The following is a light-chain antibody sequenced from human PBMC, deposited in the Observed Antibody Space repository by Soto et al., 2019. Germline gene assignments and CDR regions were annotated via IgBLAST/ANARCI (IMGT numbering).Light chain of an antibody. J-gene: IGKJ5*01. CDR1: QSVSSY. Sequence: EIVLTQSPATLSLSPGERATLSCRASQSVSSYLAWYHQKPGQAPRLLIYDASNRATGIPARFSGSGSGTDFTLTISSLEPEDFAVYYCQQRSNWPRTTFGQGTRLEIK. CDR3: QQRSNWPRTT. V-gene: IGKV3-11*01. CDR2: DAS.